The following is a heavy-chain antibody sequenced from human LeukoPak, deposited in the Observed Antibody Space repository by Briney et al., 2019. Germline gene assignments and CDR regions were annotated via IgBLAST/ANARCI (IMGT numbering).Heavy chain of an antibody. Sequence: ASVKVSCKASGYTFTGYYMHWVRQAPGQGLEWMGWINPNSGGTNYAQKFQGRVTMTRDTSISTAYVELSRLRSDDTAVYYCARDLLSGIVNWFDPWGQGTLVTVSS. D-gene: IGHD3-22*01. V-gene: IGHV1-2*02. CDR3: ARDLLSGIVNWFDP. CDR2: INPNSGGT. CDR1: GYTFTGYY. J-gene: IGHJ5*02.